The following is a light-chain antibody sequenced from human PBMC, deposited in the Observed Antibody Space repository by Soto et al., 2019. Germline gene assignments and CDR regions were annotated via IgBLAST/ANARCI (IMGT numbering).Light chain of an antibody. J-gene: IGKJ4*01. CDR2: GAS. Sequence: EIVLTQSPGTLSLSPGERATLSCRASQSVSSSYLAWYQQKPGQAPRLLIYGASSRATGIPERFSGSGSGTDFTLTISRREPEDFALYYCQQYGSSPLTFGGGTKVEIK. V-gene: IGKV3-20*01. CDR3: QQYGSSPLT. CDR1: QSVSSSY.